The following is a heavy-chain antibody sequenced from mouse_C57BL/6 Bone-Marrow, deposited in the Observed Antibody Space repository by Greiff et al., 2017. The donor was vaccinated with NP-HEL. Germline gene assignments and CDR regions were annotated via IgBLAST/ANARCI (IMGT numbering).Heavy chain of an antibody. D-gene: IGHD1-1*01. CDR1: GYTFTEYT. Sequence: VQLQESGAVLVKPGASVKLSCKASGYTFTEYTIHWVKQRSGQGLEWIGWFYPGSGSTKYNEKFKGKATLTADKSSSPVYMELSRLTSEDSAVYFCARHGGNSYAKGYWGQGTSVTVSS. J-gene: IGHJ4*01. CDR3: ARHGGNSYAKGY. V-gene: IGHV1-62-2*01. CDR2: FYPGSGST.